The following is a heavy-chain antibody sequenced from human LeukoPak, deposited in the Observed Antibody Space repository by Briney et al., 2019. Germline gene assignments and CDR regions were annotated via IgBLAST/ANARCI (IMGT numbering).Heavy chain of an antibody. D-gene: IGHD3-10*01. CDR1: GFTFTNYC. CDR2: ICTDETTI. Sequence: GGSLRLSCAASGFTFTNYCMHWVRQPPGKGLVWVSQICTDETTIRYADSVKGRFTISRDNSKNTLDLQMSSLRAEDTAVYYCARDVLREGSSFNWGQGTLVTVSS. CDR3: ARDVLREGSSFN. J-gene: IGHJ4*02. V-gene: IGHV3-74*01.